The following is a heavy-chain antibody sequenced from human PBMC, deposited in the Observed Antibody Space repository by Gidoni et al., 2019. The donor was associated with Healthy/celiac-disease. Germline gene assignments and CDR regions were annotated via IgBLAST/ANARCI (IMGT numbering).Heavy chain of an antibody. V-gene: IGHV3-49*04. CDR3: TRDQWSGYDPLLFDY. J-gene: IGHJ4*02. CDR2: IRSKAYGGTT. Sequence: EVQLVESGGGLVQPGRSLRLSCTASGFTFGDYAMSWVRQAPGKGLEWVGFIRSKAYGGTTEYAASVKGRFTISRDDSKSIAYLQMNSLKTEDTAVYYCTRDQWSGYDPLLFDYWGQGTLVTVSS. CDR1: GFTFGDYA. D-gene: IGHD5-12*01.